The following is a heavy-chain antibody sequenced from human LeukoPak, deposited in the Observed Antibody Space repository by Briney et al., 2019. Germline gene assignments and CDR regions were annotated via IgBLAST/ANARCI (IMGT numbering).Heavy chain of an antibody. D-gene: IGHD6-19*01. V-gene: IGHV3-23*01. CDR3: AKRGAGSGGLGY. Sequence: QAGGSLRLSCATSGFSFSIYAMSWVRQAPGKGLEWVSAILENGRTMYYADSVQGRFTISRDTSNNTLFLQMSNLRAEDTAVYYCAKRGAGSGGLGYWGQGTLVTVSS. CDR1: GFSFSIYA. J-gene: IGHJ4*02. CDR2: ILENGRTM.